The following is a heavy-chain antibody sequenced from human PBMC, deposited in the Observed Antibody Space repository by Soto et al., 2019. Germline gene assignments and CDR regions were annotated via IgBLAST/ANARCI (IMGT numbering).Heavy chain of an antibody. V-gene: IGHV4-4*07. CDR3: AREGSYSAYNFAHGIQLWYFDF. D-gene: IGHD5-12*01. Sequence: SETLSLTCTVSGGSINTFYWSWVRQPAGKGLEWIGRIFSSGSTSFNPSLESRVAMSVDTSKNHFSLNLSSVTAADMAVYYCAREGSYSAYNFAHGIQLWYFDFWGQGALVTAPQ. J-gene: IGHJ4*02. CDR1: GGSINTFY. CDR2: IFSSGST.